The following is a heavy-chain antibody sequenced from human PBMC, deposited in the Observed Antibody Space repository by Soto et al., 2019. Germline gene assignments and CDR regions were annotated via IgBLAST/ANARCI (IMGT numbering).Heavy chain of an antibody. CDR2: ISSSSSYI. Sequence: EVQLVESGGGLVKPGGSLRLSCAASGFTFSSYSMNWVRQAPGKGLEWVSSISSSSSYIYYADSVKGRFTISRDNAKNSLDLQMNSLRAEDTAVYYCARVRAPARRNYYYYYMDVWGKGTTVTVSS. CDR3: ARVRAPARRNYYYYYMDV. J-gene: IGHJ6*03. V-gene: IGHV3-21*01. CDR1: GFTFSSYS. D-gene: IGHD2-15*01.